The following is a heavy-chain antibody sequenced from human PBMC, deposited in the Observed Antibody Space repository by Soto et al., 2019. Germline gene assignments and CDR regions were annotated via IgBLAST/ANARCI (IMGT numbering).Heavy chain of an antibody. CDR1: GGSISSSSYF. CDR3: ARAMTTVTTIDY. J-gene: IGHJ4*02. V-gene: IGHV4-39*07. D-gene: IGHD4-17*01. CDR2: IYYSGGT. Sequence: SETLSLTCTVSGGSISSSSYFWGWIRQPPGKGLEWIGSIYYSGGTYYNPSLKSRVTISVDTSKNQFSLKLSSVTAADTAVYYCARAMTTVTTIDYWGQGTLVTVSS.